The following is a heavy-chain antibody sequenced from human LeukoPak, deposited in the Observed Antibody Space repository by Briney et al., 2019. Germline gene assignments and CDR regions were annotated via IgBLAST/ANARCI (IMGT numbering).Heavy chain of an antibody. Sequence: GGSLRLSCAASGFTFDDYGMHWVRQAPGKGLEWVAFIRYDGSNKYYADSVKGRFTISRDNSKNTLYLQMNSLRAEDTAVYYCAKGPLGDIVLMVYAPPFDYWGQGTLVTVSS. CDR1: GFTFDDYG. CDR3: AKGPLGDIVLMVYAPPFDY. J-gene: IGHJ4*02. V-gene: IGHV3-30*02. CDR2: IRYDGSNK. D-gene: IGHD2-8*01.